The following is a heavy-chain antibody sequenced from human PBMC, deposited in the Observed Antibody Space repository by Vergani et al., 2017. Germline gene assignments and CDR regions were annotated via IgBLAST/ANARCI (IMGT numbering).Heavy chain of an antibody. CDR2: INPNSGGT. CDR1: GYTFTGYY. D-gene: IGHD6-25*01. CDR3: ARDLSESLQWSSSGDDAFDI. J-gene: IGHJ3*02. Sequence: QVQLVQSGAEVKKPGASVKVSCKASGYTFTGYYMHWVRQAPGQGLEWMGWINPNSGGTNYAQKFQGRVTMTRDTSISTAYMELSRLRSDDTAAYYCARDLSESLQWSSSGDDAFDIWGQGTMVTVSS. V-gene: IGHV1-2*02.